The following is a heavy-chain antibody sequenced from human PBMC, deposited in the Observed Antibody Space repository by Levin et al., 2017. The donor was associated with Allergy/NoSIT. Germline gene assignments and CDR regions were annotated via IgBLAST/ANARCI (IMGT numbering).Heavy chain of an antibody. Sequence: GESLKISCKASGYIFTSYNLHWVRQAPGQGLEWVGMISPSSGSANHAQTFQGRVAVTRDTSTSTVHMELSGLRSDDTAVYYCAREACSGGSCDKDYWGQGTLVTVSS. V-gene: IGHV1-46*01. CDR3: AREACSGGSCDKDY. D-gene: IGHD2-15*01. J-gene: IGHJ4*02. CDR1: GYIFTSYN. CDR2: ISPSSGSA.